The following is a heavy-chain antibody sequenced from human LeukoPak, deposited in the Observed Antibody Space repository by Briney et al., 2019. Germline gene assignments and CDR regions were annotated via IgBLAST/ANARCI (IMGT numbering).Heavy chain of an antibody. D-gene: IGHD3-22*01. CDR3: ARGPYSYDSSGAFDI. Sequence: MPSETLSLTCTVSGDSIGSGDYYWSWIRQPAGKGLEWIGRISSSGSTNYNPSLKSRVTISVDTSKNQFSLKLSSVTAADTAVYFCARGPYSYDSSGAFDIWGQGTMVTVSS. J-gene: IGHJ3*02. V-gene: IGHV4-61*02. CDR2: ISSSGST. CDR1: GDSIGSGDYY.